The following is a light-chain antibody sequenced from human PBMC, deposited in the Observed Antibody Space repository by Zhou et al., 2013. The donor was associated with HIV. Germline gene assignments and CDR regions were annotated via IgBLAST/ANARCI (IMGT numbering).Light chain of an antibody. CDR1: QSINNY. CDR3: QQSYNTPWT. V-gene: IGKV1-39*01. Sequence: DIQMTQSPSSLSASVGDRVTITCRASQSINNYLIWYQQKPGKAPSLLMYSASSLQSGVPSRFSGSGSGTDFTLTISSLQPEDFATYFCQQSYNTPWTFGRGTKVEIK. J-gene: IGKJ1*01. CDR2: SAS.